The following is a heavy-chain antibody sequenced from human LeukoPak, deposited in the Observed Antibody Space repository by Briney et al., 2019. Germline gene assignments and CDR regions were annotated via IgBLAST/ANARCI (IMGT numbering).Heavy chain of an antibody. CDR1: GGSINSSTYY. Sequence: SETLSLTCTVSGGSINSSTYYWGWIRQPPGKGLEWIGTIYYSGSTYYNPSLKSRVTISVDTSKKQFSLKLSSVTAADTAVYYCTRELSGSQDYWGQGTLVTVSS. V-gene: IGHV4-39*07. D-gene: IGHD3-22*01. CDR2: IYYSGST. J-gene: IGHJ4*02. CDR3: TRELSGSQDY.